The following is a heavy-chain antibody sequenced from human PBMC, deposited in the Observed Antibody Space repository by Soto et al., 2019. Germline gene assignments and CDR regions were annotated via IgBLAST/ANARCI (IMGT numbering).Heavy chain of an antibody. CDR3: AREIGYCSGGSCYPGGAFDI. CDR2: IWYDGSNK. CDR1: GFTFSSYG. J-gene: IGHJ3*02. V-gene: IGHV3-33*01. Sequence: GGSLRLSCAASGFTFSSYGMHWVRQAPGKGLEWVAVIWYDGSNKYYADSVKGRFTISRDNSKNTLYLQMNSLRAEDTAVYYCAREIGYCSGGSCYPGGAFDIWGQGTMVTVSS. D-gene: IGHD2-15*01.